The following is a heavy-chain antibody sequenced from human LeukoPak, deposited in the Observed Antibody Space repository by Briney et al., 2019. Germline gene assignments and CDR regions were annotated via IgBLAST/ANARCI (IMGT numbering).Heavy chain of an antibody. Sequence: SETLSLTCAVYGGSFSGYYWSWIRQPPGKGLEWIGEINHSGSTKYNPSLKSRVSISIDTSKNQFSLKLSSVTAADTAVYYCATYLFRGDTHYFDYWGQGIVVTVSS. J-gene: IGHJ4*02. CDR3: ATYLFRGDTHYFDY. CDR1: GGSFSGYY. V-gene: IGHV4-34*01. CDR2: INHSGST. D-gene: IGHD3-10*01.